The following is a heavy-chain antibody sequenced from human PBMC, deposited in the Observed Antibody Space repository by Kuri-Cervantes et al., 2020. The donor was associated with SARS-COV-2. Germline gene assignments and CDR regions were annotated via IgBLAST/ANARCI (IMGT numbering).Heavy chain of an antibody. CDR2: ISYSGST. D-gene: IGHD4-17*01. CDR3: ARRVPDDYGDYRFDP. CDR1: GGSISSYY. J-gene: IGHJ5*02. Sequence: SETLSLTCTVSGGSISSYYWSWIRQPAGKGLEWVGSISYSGSTYYNPSLKSRITISVDTSKNQFSLKLSSVTAADTAVYYCARRVPDDYGDYRFDPWGQGTLVTVSS. V-gene: IGHV4-59*05.